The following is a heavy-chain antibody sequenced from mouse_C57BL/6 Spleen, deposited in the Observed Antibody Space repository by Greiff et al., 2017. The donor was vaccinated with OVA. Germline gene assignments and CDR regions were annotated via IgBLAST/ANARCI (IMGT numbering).Heavy chain of an antibody. CDR2: ISSGGSYT. V-gene: IGHV5-6*01. J-gene: IGHJ4*01. Sequence: EVMLVESGGDLVKPGGSLKLSCAASGFTFSSYGMSWVRQTPDKRLEWVATISSGGSYTYYPDSVKGRFTISRDNAKNTLYLQMSSLKSEDTAMYYCARQPGAMDYWGQGTSVTVSS. CDR3: ARQPGAMDY. CDR1: GFTFSSYG.